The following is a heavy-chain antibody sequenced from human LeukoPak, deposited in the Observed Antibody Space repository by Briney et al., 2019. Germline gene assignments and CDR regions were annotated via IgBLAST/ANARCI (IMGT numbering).Heavy chain of an antibody. CDR2: IKQDGSEK. V-gene: IGHV3-7*01. Sequence: GGSLRLSCAASGFTFIGHNMNWVRQAPGKGLEWVANIKQDGSEKFYVDSVKGRFTISRDNAKNSLYLQMNSLRADDTAVYYCASLGNWGQGTLVTVSS. J-gene: IGHJ4*02. D-gene: IGHD1-1*01. CDR3: ASLGN. CDR1: GFTFIGHN.